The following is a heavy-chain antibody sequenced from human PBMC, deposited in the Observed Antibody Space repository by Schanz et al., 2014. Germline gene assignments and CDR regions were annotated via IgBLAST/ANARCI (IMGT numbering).Heavy chain of an antibody. D-gene: IGHD4-17*01. J-gene: IGHJ6*03. CDR1: GYTFTSYY. CDR3: ARAPVTVGPYHYYMDV. V-gene: IGHV1-46*01. Sequence: QVQLVQSGAEVMKPGSSVKVSCKASGYTFTSYYMHWVRQAPGQGLEWMGIINPSGGSTSYAQKFQGRVTMTRDTSTSTVYMELSSLRSEDTAVYYCARAPVTVGPYHYYMDVWGKGTTVTVSS. CDR2: INPSGGST.